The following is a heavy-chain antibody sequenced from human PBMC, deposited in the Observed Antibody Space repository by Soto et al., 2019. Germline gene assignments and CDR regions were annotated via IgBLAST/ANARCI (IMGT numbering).Heavy chain of an antibody. Sequence: QVQLQESGPGLVKPSQTLSLTCTVSGGSISSGGYYWSRIHQHPGKGLEWIGYIYYSGSTYYNPSLKSRVTISVATSKNQFSLKLSSVTAADTAVYYCARDPNYYGSGSDWGQGTLVTVSS. CDR2: IYYSGST. J-gene: IGHJ4*02. D-gene: IGHD3-10*01. CDR1: GGSISSGGYY. V-gene: IGHV4-31*03. CDR3: ARDPNYYGSGSD.